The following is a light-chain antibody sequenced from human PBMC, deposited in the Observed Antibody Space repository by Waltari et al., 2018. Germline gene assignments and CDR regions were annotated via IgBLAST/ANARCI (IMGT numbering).Light chain of an antibody. CDR1: SEHSAYA. CDR3: QTWDPDTVV. J-gene: IGLJ2*01. V-gene: IGLV4-69*01. CDR2: IGGGGGH. Sequence: QLAVTQSPSASASLGASVKLTCTLSSEHSAYAIAWHQHQPEKGPRFLMKIGGGGGHTKGDGIPDRCSGCSSGAERYLTISSLQYEDEAAYYCQTWDPDTVVFGGGTKLTV.